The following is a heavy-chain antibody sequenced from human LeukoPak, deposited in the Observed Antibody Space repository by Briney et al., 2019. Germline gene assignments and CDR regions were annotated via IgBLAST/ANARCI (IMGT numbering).Heavy chain of an antibody. CDR3: VRDRITVTNAEWFDP. CDR2: IGRGATTI. V-gene: IGHV3-48*03. Sequence: GGSLRLSCEGSGFTFTNYEMNWVRQAPGQGLEWISYIGRGATTIRYAESVRGRFTISRDDALTSLYLQMSSLRADDTALYYCVRDRITVTNAEWFDPWGQGTLVTVSS. CDR1: GFTFTNYE. J-gene: IGHJ5*02. D-gene: IGHD4-11*01.